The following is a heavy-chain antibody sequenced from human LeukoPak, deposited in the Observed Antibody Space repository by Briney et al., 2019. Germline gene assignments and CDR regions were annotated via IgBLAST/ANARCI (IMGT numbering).Heavy chain of an antibody. V-gene: IGHV3-53*01. CDR1: GFTVSSNY. D-gene: IGHD6-13*01. J-gene: IGHJ4*02. CDR3: ARMGLAAAFDH. CDR2: IYSGGST. Sequence: GGSLRLSCAASGFTVSSNYMSWVRQAPGKGLEWVSVIYSGGSTYYADSVKGRFTISRDNSKNTLYLQMNSLRAEDTAVHYCARMGLAAAFDHWGQGTLVTVSS.